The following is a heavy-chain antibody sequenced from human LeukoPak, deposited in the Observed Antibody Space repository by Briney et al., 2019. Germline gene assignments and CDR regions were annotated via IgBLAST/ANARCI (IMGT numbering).Heavy chain of an antibody. Sequence: SETLSLTCTVSDGSMRSSDYYWGWIRQLPGKGLEWIGSIYYSGSTYFNPSLKSRVTISADTSKNQFSLKLSSVTAADTAVYYCARLADTVVRGVIFYWGQGTLVTVSS. CDR1: DGSMRSSDYY. V-gene: IGHV4-39*01. CDR2: IYYSGST. J-gene: IGHJ4*02. CDR3: ARLADTVVRGVIFY. D-gene: IGHD3-10*01.